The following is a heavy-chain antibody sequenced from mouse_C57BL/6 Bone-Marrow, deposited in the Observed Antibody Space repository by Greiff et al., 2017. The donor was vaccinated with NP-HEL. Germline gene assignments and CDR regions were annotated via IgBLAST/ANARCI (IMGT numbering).Heavy chain of an antibody. CDR3: ARWDYDYFYAMDY. D-gene: IGHD2-4*01. V-gene: IGHV1-18*01. Sequence: EVKLVESGPELVKPGASVKIPCKASGYTFTDYNMDWVKQSHGKSLEWIGDINPNNGGTIYNQKFKGKATLTVDKSSSTAYMELRSLTSEDTAVYYCARWDYDYFYAMDYWGQGTSVTVSS. CDR1: GYTFTDYN. J-gene: IGHJ4*01. CDR2: INPNNGGT.